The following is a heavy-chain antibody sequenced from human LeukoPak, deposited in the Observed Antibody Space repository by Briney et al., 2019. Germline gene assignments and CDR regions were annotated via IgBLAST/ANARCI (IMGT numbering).Heavy chain of an antibody. CDR1: GFTFSSYK. Sequence: PAGGSLRLSCAASGFTFSSYKMNWVRQAPGKGLEWVSYISSSGSNIYYADSVKGRFTISRDNAKNSLYLQMNSLRAEDTAVYYCARELKCMDVWGKGTTVTISS. J-gene: IGHJ6*03. V-gene: IGHV3-48*03. CDR2: ISSSGSNI. CDR3: ARELKCMDV.